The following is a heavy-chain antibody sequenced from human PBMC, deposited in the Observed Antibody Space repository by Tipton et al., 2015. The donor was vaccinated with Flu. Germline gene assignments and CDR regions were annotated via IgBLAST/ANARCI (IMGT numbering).Heavy chain of an antibody. J-gene: IGHJ4*02. CDR2: IKQDGRET. D-gene: IGHD2-15*01. CDR1: GFTFTDYW. CDR3: ARDGVAPGLYFDC. V-gene: IGHV3-7*01. Sequence: SLRLSCAASGFTFTDYWMNWVPQAPGKGLEWVASIKQDGRETYYVDSPKGRFTIPRDNAQNSLFLQMNSLRAEDTAEYYCARDGVAPGLYFDCWGQGTLVTVSS.